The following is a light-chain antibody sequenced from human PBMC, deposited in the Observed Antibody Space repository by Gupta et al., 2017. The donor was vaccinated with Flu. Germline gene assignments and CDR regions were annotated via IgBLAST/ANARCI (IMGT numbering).Light chain of an antibody. J-gene: IGLJ3*02. CDR2: AVS. Sequence: ITISCTGTSSDIGGYEYVSWYQQHPGKAPKLMIYAVSRRPSGVSNRFSGSKSGNTASLTITGLQAEDEADYYCNSYKTSSNPWVFGGGTKLTVL. V-gene: IGLV2-14*01. CDR1: SSDIGGYEY. CDR3: NSYKTSSNPWV.